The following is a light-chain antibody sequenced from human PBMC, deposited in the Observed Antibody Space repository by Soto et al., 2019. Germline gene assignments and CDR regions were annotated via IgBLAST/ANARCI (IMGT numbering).Light chain of an antibody. V-gene: IGKV3-20*01. Sequence: LLLTQSPGTLSLSPGEGATLSCRASQSVSSSYLAWYQQKPGQAPRLLIYGASSRATGIPDRFSGSGSGTDFTLTISRLEPEDFAVYYCQQYGSSPLTFGGGTKVDIK. CDR2: GAS. J-gene: IGKJ4*01. CDR1: QSVSSSY. CDR3: QQYGSSPLT.